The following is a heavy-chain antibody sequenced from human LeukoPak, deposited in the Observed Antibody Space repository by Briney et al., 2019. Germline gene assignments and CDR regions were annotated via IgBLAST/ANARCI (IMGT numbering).Heavy chain of an antibody. CDR2: IYYSGGT. Sequence: SETLSLTCTVSGGSISSYYWSWIRQPPGKGLEWIGYIYYSGGTNYNPSLKSRVTISVDTSKNQFSLNLSSVTAADTAVYCCARTNYGGNSIYYYYMDVWGKGTTVTVSS. CDR1: GGSISSYY. V-gene: IGHV4-59*01. J-gene: IGHJ6*03. CDR3: ARTNYGGNSIYYYYMDV. D-gene: IGHD4-23*01.